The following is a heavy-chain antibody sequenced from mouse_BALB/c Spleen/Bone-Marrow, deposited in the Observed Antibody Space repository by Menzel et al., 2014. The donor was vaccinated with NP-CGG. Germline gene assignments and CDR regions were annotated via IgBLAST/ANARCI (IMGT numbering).Heavy chain of an antibody. V-gene: IGHV3-5*02. CDR3: ARGYRYFDY. Sequence: EVKLVESGPGLVKPSQTVSLTCTVTGISITTGNYRWSWIRQFPGNKLEWIGYIYYSGTITYNPSLTSRTTIIRDTSKNQFFLEMNSLTAEDTATYYCARGYRYFDYWGQGTTLTVSS. CDR2: IYYSGTI. J-gene: IGHJ2*01. CDR1: GISITTGNYR. D-gene: IGHD2-14*01.